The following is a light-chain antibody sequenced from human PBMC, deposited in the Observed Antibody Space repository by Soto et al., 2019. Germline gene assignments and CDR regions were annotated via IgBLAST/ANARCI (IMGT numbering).Light chain of an antibody. J-gene: IGLJ3*02. Sequence: QSALTQPASVSGSPGQSITISCTGTNSDVGNYDLVSWYEHHPGKAPRLIIYEVTKRPSGGSDRFSGSKSGNTASLTISGLQAEDEGDYYCSSYAGSIKVVFGGGTKVTVL. CDR1: NSDVGNYDL. V-gene: IGLV2-23*02. CDR2: EVT. CDR3: SSYAGSIKVV.